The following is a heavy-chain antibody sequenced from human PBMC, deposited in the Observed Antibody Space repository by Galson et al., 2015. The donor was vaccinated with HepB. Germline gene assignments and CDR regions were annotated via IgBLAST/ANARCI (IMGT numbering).Heavy chain of an antibody. J-gene: IGHJ4*02. CDR3: AKTLTKRGPYGAGLDY. Sequence: SLRLSCAASGFTFSYYAMHWVRQPPGKGLEWVAVISYEGSTLYYADFVGGRFTISRDNSKSTLSLPVSSLRTEDTAVYYCAKTLTKRGPYGAGLDYWGQGALVTVSS. CDR1: GFTFSYYA. V-gene: IGHV3-30*18. D-gene: IGHD3-16*01. CDR2: ISYEGSTL.